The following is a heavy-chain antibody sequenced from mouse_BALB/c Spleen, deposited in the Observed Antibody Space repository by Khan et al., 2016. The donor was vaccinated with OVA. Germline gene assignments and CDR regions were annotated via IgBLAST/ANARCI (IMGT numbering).Heavy chain of an antibody. Sequence: EVELVESGGDLVKPGGSLKLSCAASGFTFSSYSMSCVRQTPDKRLEWVATISSGADYTYYPDSVKGRFTISRDNAKKPLYLQMSSLKSEDTAMYYWASHLTGSFAYWGQGTLVTVSA. CDR3: ASHLTGSFAY. CDR2: ISSGADYT. J-gene: IGHJ3*01. V-gene: IGHV5-6*01. CDR1: GFTFSSYS. D-gene: IGHD4-1*01.